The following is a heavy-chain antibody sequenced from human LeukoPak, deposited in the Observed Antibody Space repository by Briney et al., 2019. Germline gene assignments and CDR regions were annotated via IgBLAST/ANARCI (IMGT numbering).Heavy chain of an antibody. CDR1: GYTLTELS. Sequence: ASVKVSCKVSGYTLTELSMHWVRQAPGKGLEWMGGFDPEDGETIYAQKFQGRVTMTEDTSTDTAYMELSSLRSEDTAVYCCATAPLYNWNDINYWGQGTLVTVSS. V-gene: IGHV1-24*01. CDR2: FDPEDGET. J-gene: IGHJ4*02. CDR3: ATAPLYNWNDINY. D-gene: IGHD1-1*01.